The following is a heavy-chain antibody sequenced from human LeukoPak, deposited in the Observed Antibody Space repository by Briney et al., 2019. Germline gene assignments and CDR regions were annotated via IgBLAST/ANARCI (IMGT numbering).Heavy chain of an antibody. CDR3: AKNVDGYFDY. CDR2: ISYDGSNK. D-gene: IGHD3-16*01. Sequence: PGGSLRLSCAASGFTFSSYGMHWVRQAPGKGLEWVAVISYDGSNKYYADSVKGRFTISRDNSKNTLYLQMNSLRAEDTAVYYCAKNVDGYFDYWGQGTLVTVSS. J-gene: IGHJ4*02. CDR1: GFTFSSYG. V-gene: IGHV3-30*18.